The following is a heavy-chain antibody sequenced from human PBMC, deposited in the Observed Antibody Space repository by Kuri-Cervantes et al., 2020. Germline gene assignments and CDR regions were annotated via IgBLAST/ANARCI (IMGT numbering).Heavy chain of an antibody. Sequence: ASVKVSCKASGYTFTGYYMHWVRQAPGQGLEWMGIINPSGGSTSYAQKFQGRVTMTRDTSTSTVYMELSSLRSDDTAVYYCARTRDSGYDSPLFDYWGQGTLVTVSS. J-gene: IGHJ4*02. CDR2: INPSGGST. CDR1: GYTFTGYY. D-gene: IGHD5-12*01. CDR3: ARTRDSGYDSPLFDY. V-gene: IGHV1-46*01.